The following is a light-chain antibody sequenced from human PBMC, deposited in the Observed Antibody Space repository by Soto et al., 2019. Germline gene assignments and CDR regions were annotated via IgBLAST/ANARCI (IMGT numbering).Light chain of an antibody. CDR2: VGTGGTVG. CDR1: SGYSNYK. Sequence: QSVLTQPPSASDSLGASVTLTCTLRSGYSNYKVDWNQQRPGKGPRFVMRVGTGGTVGSKGDGIPDRFSVLGSGLNRYLTIKNIQEEGESDRHCGADHGSENSFVGGVFGGGTQLTVL. V-gene: IGLV9-49*01. J-gene: IGLJ3*02. CDR3: GADHGSENSFVGGV.